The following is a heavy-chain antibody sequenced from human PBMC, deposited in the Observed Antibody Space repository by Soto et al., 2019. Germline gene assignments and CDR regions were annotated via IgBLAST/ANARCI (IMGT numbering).Heavy chain of an antibody. V-gene: IGHV3-48*03. D-gene: IGHD4-4*01. CDR1: GFSFTNYE. Sequence: GGSLRLSCAVSGFSFTNYEMNWVRQAPGKGLEWVSYIGTSGKTIYYADSVRGRFTISRDNAKNSLYLQMNSLRAEDTAVYFCARDPAIYSGKFDYGLDVWGRGTT. CDR2: IGTSGKTI. J-gene: IGHJ6*02. CDR3: ARDPAIYSGKFDYGLDV.